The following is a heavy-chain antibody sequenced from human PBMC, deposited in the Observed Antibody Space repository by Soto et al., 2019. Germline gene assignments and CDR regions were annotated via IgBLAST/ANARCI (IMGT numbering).Heavy chain of an antibody. CDR3: AKDLTSGSSSYFDY. D-gene: IGHD1-26*01. CDR2: ISYDGSKK. Sequence: QTGGSLRLSCAASGFTFSSYVMHWVRQAPGKGLEWVAVISYDGSKKYYVDSVKGRFTISRDNSKNTLYLQMNSLRAEDTAVYYCAKDLTSGSSSYFDYWGQGTLVTVSS. J-gene: IGHJ4*02. CDR1: GFTFSSYV. V-gene: IGHV3-30*18.